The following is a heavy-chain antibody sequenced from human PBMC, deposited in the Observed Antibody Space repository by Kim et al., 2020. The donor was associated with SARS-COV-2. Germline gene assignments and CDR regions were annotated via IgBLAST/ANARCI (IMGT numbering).Heavy chain of an antibody. CDR1: GFSFSDYY. Sequence: GGPLRLSCAASGFSFSDYYMNWIRQAPGKGLEWLAYINSDGSSTKYADSVNGRFTISRDNDRKSLSLQMNSLTPEDTAMYYCVREPASWGQGTLVTVSS. J-gene: IGHJ5*02. CDR2: INSDGSST. CDR3: VREPAS. V-gene: IGHV3-11*01.